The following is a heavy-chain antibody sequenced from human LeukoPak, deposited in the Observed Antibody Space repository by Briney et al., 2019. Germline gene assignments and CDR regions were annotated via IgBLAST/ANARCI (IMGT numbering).Heavy chain of an antibody. CDR1: GGSISSSSYY. J-gene: IGHJ5*02. Sequence: SETLSLTCTVSGGSISSSSYYWGWIRQPPGKGLEWIGSIYYSGSTYYNPSLKSRVTISVDTSKNRFSLKLSSVTAADTAVYYCARRRDCSSTSCKYNWFDPWGQGTLVTVSS. V-gene: IGHV4-39*01. CDR3: ARRRDCSSTSCKYNWFDP. D-gene: IGHD2-2*01. CDR2: IYYSGST.